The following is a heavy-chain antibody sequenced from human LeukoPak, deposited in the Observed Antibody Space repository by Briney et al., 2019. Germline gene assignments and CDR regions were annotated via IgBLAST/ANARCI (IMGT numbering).Heavy chain of an antibody. J-gene: IGHJ5*02. D-gene: IGHD3-10*01. CDR2: IYGGGST. CDR3: ARVSRGP. CDR1: GFTVSSNY. Sequence: GGSLRLSCAASGFTVSSNYMSWARQAPGKGLESVSIIYGGGSTSYADSVKGRFTISRDNSKNTVYLQMNSLRAEDTAVYYCARVSRGPWGQGTLVTVSS. V-gene: IGHV3-66*01.